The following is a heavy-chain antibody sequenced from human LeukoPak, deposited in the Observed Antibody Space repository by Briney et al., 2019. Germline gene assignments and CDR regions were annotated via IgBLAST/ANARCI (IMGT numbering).Heavy chain of an antibody. D-gene: IGHD1-14*01. J-gene: IGHJ4*02. Sequence: GGSLRLSCVASGFIFSDYWMSWVRQAPGKGLEWVASIKTDGSAKYCVDSLKGRFTISRDNAKNSLYLQMNNLRAEDTAVYYCASDPESQKGRDGLDYWGQGSLVTVAS. CDR2: IKTDGSAK. V-gene: IGHV3-7*01. CDR3: ASDPESQKGRDGLDY. CDR1: GFIFSDYW.